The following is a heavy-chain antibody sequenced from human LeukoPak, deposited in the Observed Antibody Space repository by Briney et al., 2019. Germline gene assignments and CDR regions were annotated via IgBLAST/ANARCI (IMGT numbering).Heavy chain of an antibody. CDR2: IYTSGST. V-gene: IGHV4-4*07. CDR1: GGSISSHY. Sequence: SETLSLTCTVSGGSISSHYWSWIRQPAGKGLEWIGRIYTSGSTNQNPSLKSRVTMSVDTSKNQFSLKLSSLTAADTVVYYCARVWGSSWYFDYWGQGTLVSVSS. CDR3: ARVWGSSWYFDY. J-gene: IGHJ4*02. D-gene: IGHD6-13*01.